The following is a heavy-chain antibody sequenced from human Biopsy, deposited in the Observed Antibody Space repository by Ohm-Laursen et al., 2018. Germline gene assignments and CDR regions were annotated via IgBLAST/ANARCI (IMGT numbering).Heavy chain of an antibody. J-gene: IGHJ4*02. Sequence: VSSVKVSCKASGYSFTSYYMHWVRQAPGQGLEWMGMINPSGSTTSYPQIFQGRVTMTRDTSKSTVYVELSSLRSADTAVYFCARNTGWYGDLYYFDYWGQGTLVTVSS. D-gene: IGHD6-19*01. CDR2: INPSGSTT. CDR3: ARNTGWYGDLYYFDY. V-gene: IGHV1-46*01. CDR1: GYSFTSYY.